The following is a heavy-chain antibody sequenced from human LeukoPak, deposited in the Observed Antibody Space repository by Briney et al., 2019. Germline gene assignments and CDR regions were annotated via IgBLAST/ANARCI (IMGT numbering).Heavy chain of an antibody. D-gene: IGHD3-3*01. J-gene: IGHJ6*03. Sequence: SQTLSLTCAISGDSVSSNSAAWNWIRQSPSRGLEWLGRTYYRSKWYNDYAVSVKSRITINPDTSKNQFSLQLNSVTPEDTAVYYCARSLITIFGVVIRSYYYYYYMDVWGKETTVTVSS. CDR1: GDSVSSNSAA. V-gene: IGHV6-1*01. CDR2: TYYRSKWYN. CDR3: ARSLITIFGVVIRSYYYYYYMDV.